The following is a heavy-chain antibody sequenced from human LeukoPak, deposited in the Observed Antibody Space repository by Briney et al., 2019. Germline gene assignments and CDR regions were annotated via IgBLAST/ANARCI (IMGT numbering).Heavy chain of an antibody. V-gene: IGHV3-74*03. Sequence: GGSLILSCAASGFTFSSYWMHGVRQAPGKGLVWVSRINTDGSSTTYADSVKGRFTMSRDNAKNTLYLQMNSLRADDTAVYYCATGLLVVPAGLPDYWGQGTLVTDSS. D-gene: IGHD2-2*01. CDR1: GFTFSSYW. CDR2: INTDGSST. CDR3: ATGLLVVPAGLPDY. J-gene: IGHJ4*02.